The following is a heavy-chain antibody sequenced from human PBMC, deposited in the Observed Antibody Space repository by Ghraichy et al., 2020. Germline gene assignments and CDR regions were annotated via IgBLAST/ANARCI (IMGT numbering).Heavy chain of an antibody. CDR3: ARDYSWKFDP. CDR1: GFTFSSYA. D-gene: IGHD4-11*01. CDR2: ISYDGSNK. Sequence: GGSLRLSCAASGFTFSSYAMHWVRQAPGKGLEWVAVISYDGSNKYYADSVKGRFTISRDNSKNTLYLQMNSLRAEDTAVYYCARDYSWKFDPWGQGTLVTVSS. J-gene: IGHJ5*02. V-gene: IGHV3-30*04.